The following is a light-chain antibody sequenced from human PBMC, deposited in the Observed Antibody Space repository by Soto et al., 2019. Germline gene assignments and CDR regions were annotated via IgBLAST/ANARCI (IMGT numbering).Light chain of an antibody. CDR3: QQYGSSPLT. CDR2: GAS. V-gene: IGKV3-20*01. Sequence: EIVLTQSQGTLSLSPGPRPTIGCRASQNININYLAWYQQKSGQAPRLXIYGASIRATGIPDRFSVSGYGTDFNLTINRLEPEDFAVYYCQQYGSSPLTFGGGTKVDIK. J-gene: IGKJ4*01. CDR1: QNININY.